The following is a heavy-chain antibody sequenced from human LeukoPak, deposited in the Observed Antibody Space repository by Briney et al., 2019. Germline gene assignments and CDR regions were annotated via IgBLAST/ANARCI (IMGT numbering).Heavy chain of an antibody. CDR3: AKRSGRISTAYSFDY. D-gene: IGHD3-9*01. J-gene: IGHJ4*02. Sequence: GALRLSCAASGFTFSNYSMNWVRQAPGKGPEWVSAISGSGSGGSTYYADSVKGRFTISRDNSKNMLFLQMNSLRAEDTAIYYCAKRSGRISTAYSFDYWGQGTLVTVSS. CDR1: GFTFSNYS. CDR2: ISGSGSGGST. V-gene: IGHV3-23*01.